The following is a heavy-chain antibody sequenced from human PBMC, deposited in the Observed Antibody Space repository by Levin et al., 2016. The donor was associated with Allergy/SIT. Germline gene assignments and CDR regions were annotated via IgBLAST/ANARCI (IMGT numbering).Heavy chain of an antibody. CDR3: ARDLPMTTGFMDV. J-gene: IGHJ6*04. D-gene: IGHD4-17*01. V-gene: IGHV3-30-3*01. Sequence: GESLKISCAASGFTFSSYAMHWVRQAPGKGLEWVAVISYDGSNKYYADSVKGRFTISRDNSKNTLYLQMNSLRAEDTAVYYCARDLPMTTGFMDVWGKGTTVTVSS. CDR1: GFTFSSYA. CDR2: ISYDGSNK.